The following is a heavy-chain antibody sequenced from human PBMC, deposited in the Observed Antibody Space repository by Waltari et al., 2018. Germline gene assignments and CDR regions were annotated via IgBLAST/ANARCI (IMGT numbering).Heavy chain of an antibody. J-gene: IGHJ4*02. CDR2: FIPLFGTA. D-gene: IGHD5-12*01. Sequence: QVQLVQSGAEVKKPGSSVKVSCKASGGTFSSYAISWVRQAPGQGLEWMGRFIPLFGTAKYAKKVQGRGTMTADNATSTAYRELRSLGSEDRAGYSWARAAGGGVEMATILGLYYWGQGTLVTVSS. CDR1: GGTFSSYA. V-gene: IGHV1-69*13. CDR3: ARAAGGGVEMATILGLYY.